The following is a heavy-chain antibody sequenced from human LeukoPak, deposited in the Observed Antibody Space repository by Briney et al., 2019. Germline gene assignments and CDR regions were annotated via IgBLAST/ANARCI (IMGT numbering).Heavy chain of an antibody. D-gene: IGHD2-15*01. CDR1: GYTFTSYD. CDR3: ARGPRYCSGGSFPIPGY. CDR2: MNPNSGNT. J-gene: IGHJ4*02. Sequence: ASVKVSCKASGYTFTSYDINWVRQATGQGLEWMGWMNPNSGNTGYAQKFQGRVTMTRDTSISTAYMERSSLRSEDTAVYYCARGPRYCSGGSFPIPGYWGQGTLVTVSS. V-gene: IGHV1-8*01.